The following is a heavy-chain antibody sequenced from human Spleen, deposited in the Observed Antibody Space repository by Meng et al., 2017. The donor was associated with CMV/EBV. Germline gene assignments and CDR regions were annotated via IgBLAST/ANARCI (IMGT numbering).Heavy chain of an antibody. V-gene: IGHV1-2*02. CDR1: GYTFTDYY. Sequence: ASVKVSCKASGYTFTDYYIHWVRQAPGQGLEWMGWINPNSGGTNYAQKFQGRATMTRDTSISTGYMELSRLRSADTAMYYCARAPRKFIGALDYWGQGTLVTVSS. CDR3: ARAPRKFIGALDY. J-gene: IGHJ4*02. CDR2: INPNSGGT. D-gene: IGHD5-12*01.